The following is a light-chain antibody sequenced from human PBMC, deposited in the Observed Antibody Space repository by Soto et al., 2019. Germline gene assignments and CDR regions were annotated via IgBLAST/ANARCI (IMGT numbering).Light chain of an antibody. CDR2: SAS. J-gene: IGKJ5*01. CDR3: QQSLTMPIT. Sequence: DIQITQSPASLSVSVVDRVTITCRASQSINNYLNWYLQRPGQAPKLLIRSASTLQRGVPSRFSGSGSRTEFTLTIADLQPDDFGTYYCQQSLTMPITFGHGTRLEIK. V-gene: IGKV1-39*01. CDR1: QSINNY.